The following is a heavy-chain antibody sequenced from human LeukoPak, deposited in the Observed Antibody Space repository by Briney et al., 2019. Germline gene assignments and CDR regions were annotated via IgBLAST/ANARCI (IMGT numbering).Heavy chain of an antibody. J-gene: IGHJ6*02. D-gene: IGHD3-10*01. V-gene: IGHV3-23*01. Sequence: PGGSLRLSCAASGFTFSNAWMSWVRQAPGKGLEWVSTLSDSGGSTYYADSVKGRFTISRDNSKNTLYLQMDSLRVEDTATYYCAKVPYSDYGSGRPPFMDVWGQGTTVAVSS. CDR3: AKVPYSDYGSGRPPFMDV. CDR1: GFTFSNAW. CDR2: LSDSGGST.